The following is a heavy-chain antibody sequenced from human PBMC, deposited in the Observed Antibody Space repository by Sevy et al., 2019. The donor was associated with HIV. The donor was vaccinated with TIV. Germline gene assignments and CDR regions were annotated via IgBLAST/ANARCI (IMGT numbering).Heavy chain of an antibody. J-gene: IGHJ6*03. Sequence: SETLSLTCTVSGGSISSSSYYWGWIRQPPGKGLEWIGSIYYSGSTYYNPSLKSRLTISVDTSKNQFSLKLSSVTAADTAVYYCARPGAAAGGYYYYYMDVWGKGTTVTVSS. CDR3: ARPGAAAGGYYYYYMDV. D-gene: IGHD6-13*01. CDR2: IYYSGST. CDR1: GGSISSSSYY. V-gene: IGHV4-39*01.